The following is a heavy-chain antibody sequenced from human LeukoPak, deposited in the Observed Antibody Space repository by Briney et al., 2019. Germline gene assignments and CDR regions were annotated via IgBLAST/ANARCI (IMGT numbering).Heavy chain of an antibody. Sequence: PGGSLRLSCAASGFTFSSYAMHWVRQAPGKGLEWVAVISYDGSNKYYADSVKGRFTISRDNSKNTLYLQMNSLRAEDTAVYYCAREYQGYDILTGYYRDYWGQGTLVTVSS. CDR1: GFTFSSYA. J-gene: IGHJ4*02. CDR3: AREYQGYDILTGYYRDY. D-gene: IGHD3-9*01. CDR2: ISYDGSNK. V-gene: IGHV3-30*14.